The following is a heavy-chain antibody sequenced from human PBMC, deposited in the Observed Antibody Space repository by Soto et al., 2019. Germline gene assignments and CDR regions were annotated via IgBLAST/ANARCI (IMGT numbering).Heavy chain of an antibody. J-gene: IGHJ4*02. V-gene: IGHV4-34*01. CDR3: ARGGDWMRN. CDR1: GESFSGYY. Sequence: QVQLQQWGAGLLKPSETLSLTCAVYGESFSGYYWSWIRQPPGKGLEWIGEINHSGSTNYNPSLKSRVTISIDTSKNQFSLKLSSVTAADTAIYYCARGGDWMRNWGQGTLVTVSS. D-gene: IGHD2-21*02. CDR2: INHSGST.